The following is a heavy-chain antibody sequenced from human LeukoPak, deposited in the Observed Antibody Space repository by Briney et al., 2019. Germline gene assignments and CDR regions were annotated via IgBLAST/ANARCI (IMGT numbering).Heavy chain of an antibody. V-gene: IGHV3-11*01. CDR3: ARLRYKYGSYYFDY. J-gene: IGHJ4*02. CDR2: ISSGGTIT. Sequence: GGSPRLSCAASGFIFSDNYMSWIRQAPGKGLEWVSNISSGGTITNYADSVKGRFTISRDNAKNSLYLQMNSLRAEDTAVYFCARLRYKYGSYYFDYWGQGTLVTVSS. D-gene: IGHD3-10*01. CDR1: GFIFSDNY.